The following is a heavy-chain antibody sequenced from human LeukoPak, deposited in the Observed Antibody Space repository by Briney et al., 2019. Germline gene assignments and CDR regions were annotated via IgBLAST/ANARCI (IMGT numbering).Heavy chain of an antibody. CDR1: GGSISSYY. J-gene: IGHJ3*02. CDR3: ARGLGYCSSTSCDPDAFDI. Sequence: PSETLSLTCTVSGGSISSYYWSWIRQPAGKGLEWIGRIYTSGSTNYNPSLKSRVTMSVDTSKNQFSLKLSSVSAADTAVYYCARGLGYCSSTSCDPDAFDIWGQGTMVTVSS. D-gene: IGHD2-2*01. V-gene: IGHV4-4*07. CDR2: IYTSGST.